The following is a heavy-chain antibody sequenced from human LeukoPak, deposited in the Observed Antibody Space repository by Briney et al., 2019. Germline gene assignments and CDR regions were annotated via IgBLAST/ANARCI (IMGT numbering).Heavy chain of an antibody. CDR1: GFTFSSYA. CDR2: ISGSGGNT. J-gene: IGHJ5*02. CDR3: AKVVAVAGTSNWFDP. D-gene: IGHD6-19*01. V-gene: IGHV3-23*01. Sequence: PGGSLRLSCAASGFTFSSYAMTWVRQAPGKGLEWVSAISGSGGNTYYADSVKGRFTISRDNSKNTLYLQMNSLRAEDTAVYYCAKVVAVAGTSNWFDPWGQGTLVAVSS.